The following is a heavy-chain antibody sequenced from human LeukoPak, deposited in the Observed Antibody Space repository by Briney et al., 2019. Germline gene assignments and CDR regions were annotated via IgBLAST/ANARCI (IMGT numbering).Heavy chain of an antibody. CDR2: IYYSGST. J-gene: IGHJ4*02. CDR1: GGSVSSGSYY. Sequence: SETLSLTCTVFGGSVSSGSYYWSWIRQPPGKGLEWIGYIYYSGSTNYNPSLKSRVTISVDTSKNQFSLKLSSVTAADTAVYYCASAPARYCSGGSCYSPFDYWGQGTLVTVSS. V-gene: IGHV4-61*01. CDR3: ASAPARYCSGGSCYSPFDY. D-gene: IGHD2-15*01.